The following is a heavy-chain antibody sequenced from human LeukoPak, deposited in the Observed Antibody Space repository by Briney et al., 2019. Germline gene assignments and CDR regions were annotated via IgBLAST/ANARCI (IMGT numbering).Heavy chain of an antibody. V-gene: IGHV4-34*01. CDR3: ARVKPGIPVADS. D-gene: IGHD6-19*01. J-gene: IGHJ4*02. CDR2: IYNNGDN. Sequence: SETLSLTCAVYGGSLSGFYWSWIRQSPGKGLECIGYIYNNGDNSSNPSLKSRVTLSIDTSENQFSLRLASVTAADTALYYCARVKPGIPVADSWGKGTLVTVSS. CDR1: GGSLSGFY.